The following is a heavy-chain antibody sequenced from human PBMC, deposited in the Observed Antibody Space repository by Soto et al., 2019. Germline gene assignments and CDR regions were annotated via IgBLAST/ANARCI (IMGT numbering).Heavy chain of an antibody. J-gene: IGHJ4*02. CDR2: ISYDGSNK. V-gene: IGHV3-30*18. Sequence: QVQLVESGGGVVQPGRSLRLSCAASGFTFSSYGMHWVRQAPGKGLEWVAVISYDGSNKYYADSVKGRFTISRDNSKNLLYLQMNSRRAEDTAVYYCAKVKSGRGFFDYWGQGTLVTVA. D-gene: IGHD2-15*01. CDR1: GFTFSSYG. CDR3: AKVKSGRGFFDY.